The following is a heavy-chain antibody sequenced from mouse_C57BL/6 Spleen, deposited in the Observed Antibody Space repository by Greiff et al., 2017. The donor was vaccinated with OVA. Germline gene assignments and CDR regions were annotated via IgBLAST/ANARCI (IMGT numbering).Heavy chain of an antibody. Sequence: VQLQQSGPELVKPGASVKISCKASGYTFTDYYMNWVKQSHGKSLEWIGDINPNNGGTSYKQKFKGKATLTVDKSSSTAYMELRSLTSEDSADYYCARPIYYYGSSHYFDVWGTGTTVTVSS. J-gene: IGHJ1*03. CDR3: ARPIYYYGSSHYFDV. CDR2: INPNNGGT. D-gene: IGHD1-1*01. V-gene: IGHV1-26*01. CDR1: GYTFTDYY.